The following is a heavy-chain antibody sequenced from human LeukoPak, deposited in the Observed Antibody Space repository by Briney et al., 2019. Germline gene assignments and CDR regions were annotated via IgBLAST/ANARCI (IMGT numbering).Heavy chain of an antibody. Sequence: GGSLRLSCAASGFTFSNYAMHWVRQAPGKGLEYVSAINTNGDTTYYANSVKGRFTISRDNSKNTVYLKMGSLRAEDMAVYHCARGNSEWGPLDYWGQGTLVSVSS. CDR1: GFTFSNYA. V-gene: IGHV3-64*01. J-gene: IGHJ4*02. D-gene: IGHD2-8*01. CDR3: ARGNSEWGPLDY. CDR2: INTNGDTT.